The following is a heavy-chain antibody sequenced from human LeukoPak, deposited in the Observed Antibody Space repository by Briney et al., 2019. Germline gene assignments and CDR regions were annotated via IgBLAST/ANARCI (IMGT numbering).Heavy chain of an antibody. D-gene: IGHD3-9*01. V-gene: IGHV3-23*01. CDR3: AKDILTYYYGSSGYYFDS. Sequence: GRSLRLSCAASGFTFNNHAMTWVRQAPGKGLEWVSVITGSGDGRYYADSVKGRFTISRDNSKNTLHLQMNSLRAEDTALYYCAKDILTYYYGSSGYYFDSWGQGTLVTVTS. CDR1: GFTFNNHA. CDR2: ITGSGDGR. J-gene: IGHJ4*02.